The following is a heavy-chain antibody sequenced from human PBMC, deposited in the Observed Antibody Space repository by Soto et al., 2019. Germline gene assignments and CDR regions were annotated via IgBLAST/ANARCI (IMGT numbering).Heavy chain of an antibody. Sequence: SETLSLTCTVSGGSISSSSYYWGWIRQPPGKGLEWIGSIYYSGSTYYNPSLKSRVTISVDTSKNQFSLKLSSVTAAEKGVVYFARATAAAAGSISFDHWGQGTLVTVSS. D-gene: IGHD6-13*01. CDR1: GGSISSSSYY. J-gene: IGHJ4*02. CDR3: ARATAAAAGSISFDH. V-gene: IGHV4-39*07. CDR2: IYYSGST.